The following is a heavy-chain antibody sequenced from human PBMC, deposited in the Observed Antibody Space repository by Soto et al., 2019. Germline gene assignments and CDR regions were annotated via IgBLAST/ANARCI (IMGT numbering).Heavy chain of an antibody. CDR2: ISYDGSNK. D-gene: IGHD3-22*01. Sequence: PGGSLRLSCAASGFTFSTFAMHWVRQAPGKGLDWVAVISYDGSNKYYADSVKGRFTISRDNSKNTLYLQMNSLRAEDTAVYYCAGDPAGGSDYYYLFDYWGQRTLVTVSS. J-gene: IGHJ4*02. CDR1: GFTFSTFA. V-gene: IGHV3-30-3*01. CDR3: AGDPAGGSDYYYLFDY.